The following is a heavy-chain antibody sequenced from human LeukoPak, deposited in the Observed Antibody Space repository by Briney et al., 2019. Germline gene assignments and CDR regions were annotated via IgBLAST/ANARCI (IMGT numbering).Heavy chain of an antibody. CDR3: ARDDETPTRPESGSYFPGV. J-gene: IGHJ4*02. Sequence: GGSLRLSCAASGFTVSSNYMSWVRQAPGKGLEWVSVIYSGGSTYYADSVKGRFTISRDNSKNTLYLQMNSLRAEDTAVYYCARDDETPTRPESGSYFPGVWGQGTLVTVSS. CDR1: GFTVSSNY. D-gene: IGHD1-26*01. V-gene: IGHV3-66*01. CDR2: IYSGGST.